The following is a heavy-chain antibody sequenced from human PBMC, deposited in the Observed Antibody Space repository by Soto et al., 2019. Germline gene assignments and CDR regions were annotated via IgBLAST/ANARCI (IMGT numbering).Heavy chain of an antibody. D-gene: IGHD6-13*01. V-gene: IGHV4-59*01. CDR1: GGSISSYY. J-gene: IGHJ6*02. Sequence: SETLSLTCTVSGGSISSYYWSWIRQPPGKGLEWIGYIYYSGSTNYNPSLKSRVTISVDTSKNQFSLKLSSVTAADTAVYYCARVRIAAAGTPLFSRAPDGRPYYYYYYGMDVWGQGTTVTVSS. CDR2: IYYSGST. CDR3: ARVRIAAAGTPLFSRAPDGRPYYYYYYGMDV.